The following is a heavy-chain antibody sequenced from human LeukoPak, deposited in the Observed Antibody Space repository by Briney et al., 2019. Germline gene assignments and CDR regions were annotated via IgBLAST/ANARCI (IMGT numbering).Heavy chain of an antibody. Sequence: ASVKVSCKASGYTFTSYGISWVRQAPGQGLEWMGWISAYNGNTNYAQKLQGRVTMTTDTSTSTAYMELRSLRSDDTAVYYCARGYCSSTSCYANRFDPWGQGTLVTVSS. V-gene: IGHV1-18*01. CDR1: GYTFTSYG. CDR3: ARGYCSSTSCYANRFDP. D-gene: IGHD2-2*01. J-gene: IGHJ5*02. CDR2: ISAYNGNT.